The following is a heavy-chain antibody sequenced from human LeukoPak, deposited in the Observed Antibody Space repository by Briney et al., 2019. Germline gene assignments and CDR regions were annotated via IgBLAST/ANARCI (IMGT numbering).Heavy chain of an antibody. CDR3: AKDRPNYYDSSGHYYRRNGDY. V-gene: IGHV3-23*01. Sequence: TGGSLRLSCAASGFTFSIYAMGWVRQAPGRGLEWVSSISGNGAGTFYADSVKGRFTISRDNSKNTLFLQMNSLRAEDSAIYYCAKDRPNYYDSSGHYYRRNGDYWGQGTLVTVSS. J-gene: IGHJ4*02. CDR2: ISGNGAGT. D-gene: IGHD3-22*01. CDR1: GFTFSIYA.